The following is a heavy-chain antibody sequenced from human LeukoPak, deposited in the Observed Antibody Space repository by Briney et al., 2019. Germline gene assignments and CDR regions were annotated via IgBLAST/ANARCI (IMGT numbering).Heavy chain of an antibody. CDR2: ISYDGSNK. Sequence: GRSLRLSCAASGLTFSTYAMHWVRQAPGKGLEWLAVISYDGSNKYCADSVKGRFTSSRDNSKDTLYLQMNSLSAEDTALYYCARGHNWNDGRFYFYRIDVWGQGTTVTVSS. CDR3: ARGHNWNDGRFYFYRIDV. J-gene: IGHJ6*02. CDR1: GLTFSTYA. V-gene: IGHV3-30-3*01. D-gene: IGHD1-20*01.